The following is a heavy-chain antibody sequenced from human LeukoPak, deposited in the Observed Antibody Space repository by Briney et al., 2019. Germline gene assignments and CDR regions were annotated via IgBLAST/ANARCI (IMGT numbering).Heavy chain of an antibody. CDR2: ISGSGGST. CDR3: AKAGQRAVAGTVSFDY. V-gene: IGHV3-23*01. D-gene: IGHD6-19*01. Sequence: GGSLRLSCAASGFTFSSYAMSWVRPAPGKGLEWVSAISGSGGSTYYADSVKGRFTISRDNSKNTLYLQMNSLRAEDTAVYYCAKAGQRAVAGTVSFDYWGQGTLVTVSS. CDR1: GFTFSSYA. J-gene: IGHJ4*02.